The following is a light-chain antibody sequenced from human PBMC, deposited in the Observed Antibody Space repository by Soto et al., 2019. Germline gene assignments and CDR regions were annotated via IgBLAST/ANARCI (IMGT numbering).Light chain of an antibody. CDR1: SSDVGGYNY. CDR2: DVS. J-gene: IGLJ2*01. CDR3: SSYTSSSILEV. Sequence: QSVLTQPASVSGSPGQSITISCTGTSSDVGGYNYVSWYQQHPGKAPKVMIYDVSDRPSGVSNRFSGSKSGNTASLTISGLQAEDEADYYCSSYTSSSILEVFGGGTKLTVL. V-gene: IGLV2-14*01.